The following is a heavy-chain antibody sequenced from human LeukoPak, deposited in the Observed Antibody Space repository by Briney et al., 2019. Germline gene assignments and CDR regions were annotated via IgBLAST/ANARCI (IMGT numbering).Heavy chain of an antibody. V-gene: IGHV4-34*01. CDR3: AREDWYFDL. J-gene: IGHJ2*01. CDR2: INHSGST. Sequence: SETLSLTCAVDGGTFTDFYWAWIRQPPGKGLEWIGEINHSGSTNYSPSLKSRVIISLDTSKNQFFLRLTSVTAADTAVYYCAREDWYFDLWGRGTLVTVSS. CDR1: GGTFTDFY.